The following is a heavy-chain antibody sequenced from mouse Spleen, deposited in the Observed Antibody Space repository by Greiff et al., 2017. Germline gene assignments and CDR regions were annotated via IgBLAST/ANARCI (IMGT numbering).Heavy chain of an antibody. J-gene: IGHJ3*01. Sequence: QVQLKQPGAELVRPGASVKLSCKASGYTFTSYWMHWVKQRPGQGLEWIGYINPSSGYTKYNQKFKDKATLTADKSSSTAYMQLSSLTYEDSAVYYCAREEDGDYWFAYWGQGTLVTVSA. CDR3: AREEDGDYWFAY. V-gene: IGHV1-7*01. CDR2: INPSSGYT. D-gene: IGHD2-13*01. CDR1: GYTFTSYW.